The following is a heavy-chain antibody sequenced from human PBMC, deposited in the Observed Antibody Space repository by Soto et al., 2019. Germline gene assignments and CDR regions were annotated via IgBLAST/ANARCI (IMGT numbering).Heavy chain of an antibody. V-gene: IGHV4-59*08. CDR1: GGTISSYY. D-gene: IGHD1-26*01. Sequence: QVQLQESGPELVKPSETLSLTCTVSGGTISSYYWSWIRQPPGKGLEWIGYMYYSGSTNYNPSLKSRVTISVDTSKNQFSLKLSSVTAADTAVYYCARRWGFTFDFWGQGTLVTVSS. CDR3: ARRWGFTFDF. J-gene: IGHJ4*02. CDR2: MYYSGST.